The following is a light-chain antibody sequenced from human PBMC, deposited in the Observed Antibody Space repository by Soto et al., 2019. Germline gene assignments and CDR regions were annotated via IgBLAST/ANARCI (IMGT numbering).Light chain of an antibody. CDR1: QTVNSR. CDR2: HTS. J-gene: IGKJ1*01. Sequence: EIGMTQSPATLSVSPGERATLSCRASQTVNSRLAWYQHKPGQAPRLLIYHTSNRATGIPARFSGSGSGTDFTLTISSLEPEDFAVYYCHQRQSWPRTFGQGTKVDI. CDR3: HQRQSWPRT. V-gene: IGKV3-11*01.